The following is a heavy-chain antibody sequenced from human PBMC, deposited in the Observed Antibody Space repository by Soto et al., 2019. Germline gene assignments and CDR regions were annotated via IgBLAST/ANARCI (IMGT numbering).Heavy chain of an antibody. Sequence: GGSLRLSCAASGFTVSSSYLTWVRQAPGKGLEWVAILYTCTDTVYADSVKGRFTISRDSSKDTLYLQMHSLRAEDTAMYFCARPRYNGTYSGRFLDYWGQGPLVTVSS. CDR1: GFTVSSSY. CDR3: ARPRYNGTYSGRFLDY. J-gene: IGHJ4*02. V-gene: IGHV3-53*01. D-gene: IGHD1-1*01. CDR2: LYTCTDT.